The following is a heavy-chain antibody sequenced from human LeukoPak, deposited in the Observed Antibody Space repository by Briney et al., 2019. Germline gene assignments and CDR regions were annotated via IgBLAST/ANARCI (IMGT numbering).Heavy chain of an antibody. V-gene: IGHV3-7*01. CDR2: IRQDGSEK. J-gene: IGHJ3*02. D-gene: IGHD1-26*01. CDR3: ARVGSPDAFDI. Sequence: GGSLRLSCAASGFTFSSYWMSWVRQAPGKGLEWVANIRQDGSEKYYVDSVKGRFTISRDNAKNSLYLQMNSLRAEDTAVYYCARVGSPDAFDIWGQGTMVTVSS. CDR1: GFTFSSYW.